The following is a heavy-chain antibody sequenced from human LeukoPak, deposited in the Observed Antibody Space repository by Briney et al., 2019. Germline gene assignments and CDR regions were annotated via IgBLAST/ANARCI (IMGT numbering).Heavy chain of an antibody. Sequence: PSETLSLTCTVSGGSISSYYWSWIRQPPGKGLEWIGYIYYSGSTNYNPSLRSRVTISVDTSKNQFSLKLSSVTAADTAVYYCARHEGWLQSDYYYGMDVWGQGTTVTVSS. CDR1: GGSISSYY. CDR3: ARHEGWLQSDYYYGMDV. D-gene: IGHD5-24*01. V-gene: IGHV4-59*01. CDR2: IYYSGST. J-gene: IGHJ6*02.